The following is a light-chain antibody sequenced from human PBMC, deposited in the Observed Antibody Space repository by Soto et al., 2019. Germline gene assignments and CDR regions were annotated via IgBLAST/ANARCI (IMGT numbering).Light chain of an antibody. J-gene: IGLJ3*02. CDR1: SSDVGAYNL. CDR2: EGT. Sequence: SALTQPASVSGSPGQSITVSCTGTSSDVGAYNLVSWYQQYPGKAPRLIIYEGTKRPSGISHRFSGSKSDNTASLTISGLRAEDEAHYHCCSYAGSRTFVFGGGTKVTVL. CDR3: CSYAGSRTFV. V-gene: IGLV2-23*01.